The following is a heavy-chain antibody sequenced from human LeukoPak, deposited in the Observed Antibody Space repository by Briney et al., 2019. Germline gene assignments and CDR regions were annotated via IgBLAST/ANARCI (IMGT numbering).Heavy chain of an antibody. CDR1: GFTFSSYT. Sequence: GGSLRLSCTASGFTFSSYTMSWVRQAPGKGLKWVSTITTGGPNTYYADSVKGRFTVSRDDSKNTLYLQMNSLRAEDTAVYYCAKDGGLWVSAHWGDSWGQGTLVTVSS. D-gene: IGHD7-27*01. CDR2: ITTGGPNT. J-gene: IGHJ4*02. V-gene: IGHV3-23*01. CDR3: AKDGGLWVSAHWGDS.